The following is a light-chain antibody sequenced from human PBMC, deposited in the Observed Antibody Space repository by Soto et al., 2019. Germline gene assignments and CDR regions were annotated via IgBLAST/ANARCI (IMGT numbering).Light chain of an antibody. CDR3: QQRSNWPPIT. Sequence: EIVLTQSPAPLSLSPGERATLSCRSSQSVSSYLAWYQQKPGQAPRLLIYDASNRATGIPARFSGSGSGTEFTLTISSLEPEDFSVYYCQQRSNWPPITFGQGTRLEI. CDR1: QSVSSY. V-gene: IGKV3-11*01. CDR2: DAS. J-gene: IGKJ5*01.